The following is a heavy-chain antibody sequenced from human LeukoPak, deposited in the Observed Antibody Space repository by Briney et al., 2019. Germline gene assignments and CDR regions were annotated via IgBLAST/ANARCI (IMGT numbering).Heavy chain of an antibody. CDR2: IKEGGSEK. Sequence: GGSLRLSCATSGFTFSSYWMSWVRQAPGKGLEWVADIKEGGSEKYYVDSVKGRFTISRDNAKNSLYLQVNSLRAEDTAVYYCALNPDYYGSGSFDYWGQGTLVTVSS. V-gene: IGHV3-7*01. J-gene: IGHJ4*02. CDR3: ALNPDYYGSGSFDY. D-gene: IGHD3-10*01. CDR1: GFTFSSYW.